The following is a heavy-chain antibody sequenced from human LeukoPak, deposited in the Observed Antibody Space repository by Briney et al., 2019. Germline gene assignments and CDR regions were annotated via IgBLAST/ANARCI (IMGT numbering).Heavy chain of an antibody. CDR2: IIPIFGTA. J-gene: IGHJ6*03. CDR3: ARDRRTEPTYYYYYYMDV. V-gene: IGHV1-69*13. CDR1: GGTFSSYA. D-gene: IGHD1-14*01. Sequence: SVKVSCKASGGTFSSYAISWVRQAPGQGLEWMGGIIPIFGTANYAQKFQGRVTITADESTSTAYMELSSLRSEDTAVYYCARDRRTEPTYYYYYYMDVWGKGTTVTVSS.